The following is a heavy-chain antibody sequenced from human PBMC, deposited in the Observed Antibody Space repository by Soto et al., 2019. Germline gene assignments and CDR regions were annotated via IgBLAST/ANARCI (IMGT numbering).Heavy chain of an antibody. J-gene: IGHJ3*02. CDR2: ISGSGGST. CDR1: GFTFSSYA. V-gene: IGHV3-23*01. CDR3: AKDRLSSGYYYVGPDAFDI. Sequence: PGGSLRLSCAASGFTFSSYAMSWVRQAPGKGLEWVSAISGSGGSTYYADSVKGRFTISRDNSKNTLYLQMNSLRAEDTAVYYCAKDRLSSGYYYVGPDAFDIWGQGTMVTVSS. D-gene: IGHD3-22*01.